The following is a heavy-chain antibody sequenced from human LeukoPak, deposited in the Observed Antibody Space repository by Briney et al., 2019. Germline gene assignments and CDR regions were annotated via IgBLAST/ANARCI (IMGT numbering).Heavy chain of an antibody. CDR3: ARIRYYDSSGYYLWYFDY. D-gene: IGHD3-22*01. CDR1: GYSFTSYW. V-gene: IGHV5-51*01. Sequence: GESLKISCKGSGYSFTSYWIGWVRQMPGKGLEWMGIIYPGDSDTRYSPSFQGQVTISADKSISTAYLQWSSLKASDTAMYYCARIRYYDSSGYYLWYFDYWGQGTMVTVSS. J-gene: IGHJ4*02. CDR2: IYPGDSDT.